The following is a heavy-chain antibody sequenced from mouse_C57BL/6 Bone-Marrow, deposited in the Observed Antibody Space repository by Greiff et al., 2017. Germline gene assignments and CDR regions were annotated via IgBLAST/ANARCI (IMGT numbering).Heavy chain of an antibody. V-gene: IGHV1-69*01. CDR2: IDPSDSYT. D-gene: IGHD3-2*02. CDR3: ARQLRLRDYAMDY. CDR1: GYTFTSYW. J-gene: IGHJ4*01. Sequence: QVQLQQPGAELVMPGASVKLSCKASGYTFTSYWMHWVKQRPGQGLEWIGEIDPSDSYTNYNQKFKVKSTLTVDKSSSTAYMQLSSLTSEDSAVYYCARQLRLRDYAMDYWGQGTSVTVSS.